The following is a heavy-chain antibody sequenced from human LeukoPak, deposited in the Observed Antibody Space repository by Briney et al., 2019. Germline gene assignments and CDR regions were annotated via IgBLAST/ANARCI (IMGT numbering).Heavy chain of an antibody. CDR2: ISSSSSTI. CDR1: GFTFSSYS. D-gene: IGHD3-22*01. J-gene: IGHJ4*02. Sequence: GGSLRLSCAASGFTFSSYSMNWVRQAPGKGLEWVSYISSSSSTIYYADSVKGRFTISRDNAKNSLYLQMNSLRDEDTAVYYCARDRPLAGGVVVVINGFDYWGQGTLVTVSS. CDR3: ARDRPLAGGVVVVINGFDY. V-gene: IGHV3-48*02.